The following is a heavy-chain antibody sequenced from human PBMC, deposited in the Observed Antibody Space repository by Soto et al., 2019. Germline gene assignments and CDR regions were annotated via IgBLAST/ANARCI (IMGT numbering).Heavy chain of an antibody. D-gene: IGHD2-15*01. CDR1: GFTFSSYG. J-gene: IGHJ4*02. V-gene: IGHV3-30*18. CDR2: ISYDGSNK. CDR3: AKTLAVEAASDY. Sequence: PGGSLRLSCAASGFTFSSYGMHWVRQAPGKGLEWVAVISYDGSNKYYADSVKGRFTISRDNSKNTLYLQMNSLRAEDTAVYYCAKTLAVEAASDYWGQGTLVTVSS.